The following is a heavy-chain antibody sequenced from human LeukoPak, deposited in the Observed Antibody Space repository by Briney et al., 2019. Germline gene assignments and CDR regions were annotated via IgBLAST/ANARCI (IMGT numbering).Heavy chain of an antibody. V-gene: IGHV3-23*01. D-gene: IGHD6-13*01. CDR2: IGDNGDST. CDR1: GFTFSSYA. Sequence: GGSLRLSCAASGFTFSSYAMSWVRQAPGKGLEWVSTIGDNGDSTYYADSVKGRFTISRDNSKDTLYLQMNGLRAEDTAVYFCAKQSAGSAAWYSLHYDFWGQRTLVTVSS. CDR3: AKQSAGSAAWYSLHYDF. J-gene: IGHJ4*02.